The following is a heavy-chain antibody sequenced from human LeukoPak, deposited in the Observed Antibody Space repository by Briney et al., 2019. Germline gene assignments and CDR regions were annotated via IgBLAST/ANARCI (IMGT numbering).Heavy chain of an antibody. Sequence: GGSLRLSCAASGLTFSSYAMSWVRQAPGKGLEWVAVISYDGSNKYYADSVKGRFTISRDNSKNTLYLQMNSLRAEDTAVYYCARGGQAAAGPYYYYGMDVWGQGTTVTVSS. CDR3: ARGGQAAAGPYYYYGMDV. D-gene: IGHD6-13*01. J-gene: IGHJ6*02. CDR1: GLTFSSYA. CDR2: ISYDGSNK. V-gene: IGHV3-30-3*01.